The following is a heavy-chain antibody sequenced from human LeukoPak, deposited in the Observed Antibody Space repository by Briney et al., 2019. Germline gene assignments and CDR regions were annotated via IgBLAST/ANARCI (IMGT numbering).Heavy chain of an antibody. Sequence: PGGSLRLSCAASGFTFTNYVMSWVRQTPGKGPEWVSSITHLADKTYDADSVRGRFTISRDNSKNTLSLQMNSLRVEDTAMYYCARRGGSCGWGGFDIWGQGTMVTVSS. D-gene: IGHD6-19*01. CDR3: ARRGGSCGWGGFDI. CDR1: GFTFTNYV. J-gene: IGHJ3*02. CDR2: ITHLADKT. V-gene: IGHV3-23*01.